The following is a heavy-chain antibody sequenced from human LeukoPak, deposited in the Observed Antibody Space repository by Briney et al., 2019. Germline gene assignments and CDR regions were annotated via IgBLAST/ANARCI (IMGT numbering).Heavy chain of an antibody. D-gene: IGHD6-13*01. J-gene: IGHJ4*02. CDR3: ARDSSSWYGFDY. CDR1: GSTFSSYW. V-gene: IGHV3-7*01. CDR2: IKQDGSEK. Sequence: GGSLRLSCAASGSTFSSYWMSWVRQAPGKGLEWVANIKQDGSEKYYVDSVKGRFTISRDNAKNSLYLQMNSLRAEDTAVYYCARDSSSWYGFDYWGQGTLVTVSS.